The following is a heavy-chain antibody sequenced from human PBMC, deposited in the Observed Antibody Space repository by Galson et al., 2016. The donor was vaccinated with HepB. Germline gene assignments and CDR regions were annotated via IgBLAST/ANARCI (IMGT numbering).Heavy chain of an antibody. Sequence: SLRLSCAASGFTFSNAWMSWVRQAPGKGLEWVSTISGNGGSTYYADSVKGRFTISRDNSKNTLYLQMNSLRAEDTAVYYCAKEGTIFGAVPYGMDVWGQGTTVTVSS. D-gene: IGHD3-3*01. V-gene: IGHV3-23*01. CDR2: ISGNGGST. CDR1: GFTFSNAW. CDR3: AKEGTIFGAVPYGMDV. J-gene: IGHJ6*02.